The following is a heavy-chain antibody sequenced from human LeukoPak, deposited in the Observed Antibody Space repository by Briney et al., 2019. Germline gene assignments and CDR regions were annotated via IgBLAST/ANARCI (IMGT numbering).Heavy chain of an antibody. CDR1: PYPFTGYF. D-gene: IGHD2-2*01. J-gene: IGHJ4*02. Sequence: ASVKVSYNASPYPFTGYFLHWLLQPPGQQLKWKGWIHPNSGFTNYSQKFQRRVPLTRYTSISTAYMELSRLRSDDTAVYYCARLADCSSSSCRSFDYWGQGTLVTVSS. CDR2: IHPNSGFT. V-gene: IGHV1-2*02. CDR3: ARLADCSSSSCRSFDY.